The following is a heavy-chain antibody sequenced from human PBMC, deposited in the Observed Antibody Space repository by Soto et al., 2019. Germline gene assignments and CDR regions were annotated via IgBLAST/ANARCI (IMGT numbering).Heavy chain of an antibody. CDR3: AKALMVRVVIIRDYYYGMDV. V-gene: IGHV3-23*01. D-gene: IGHD3-10*01. CDR2: ISGSGGST. J-gene: IGHJ6*02. CDR1: GFTFSSYA. Sequence: VGSLRLSCAASGFTFSSYAMSWVRQAPGKGLEWVSAISGSGGSTYYADSVKRRFTISRDNSKNTLYLQMNSLRAEDTAVYYCAKALMVRVVIIRDYYYGMDVWGQGTTVTVSS.